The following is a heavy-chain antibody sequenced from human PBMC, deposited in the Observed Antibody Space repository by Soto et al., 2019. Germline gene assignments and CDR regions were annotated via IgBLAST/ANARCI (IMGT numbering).Heavy chain of an antibody. CDR2: ISSSGSTM. Sequence: GGSLRLSCAASIFTFSSYEMNWVRQAPGKGLEWVSYISSSGSTMYYADSVKGRFTISRDNAKNSLYLQMNSLRAEDTAVYYCASIAARYSYGYGVDYWGQGTLV. J-gene: IGHJ4*02. CDR1: IFTFSSYE. V-gene: IGHV3-48*03. CDR3: ASIAARYSYGYGVDY. D-gene: IGHD5-18*01.